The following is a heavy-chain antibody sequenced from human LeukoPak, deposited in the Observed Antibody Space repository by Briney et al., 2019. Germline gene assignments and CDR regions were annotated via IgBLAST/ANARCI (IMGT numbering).Heavy chain of an antibody. Sequence: SETLSLTCAVYGGSLSGSYWSWTRQPPGKGLEWIGEIHPSGSTDYNPSFKSRVTMSVDTSKNQFSLKLTSMTAADTAVYYCARGFDNAKTGYWGQGTLVTVSS. CDR1: GGSLSGSY. CDR3: ARGFDNAKTGY. D-gene: IGHD3-9*01. V-gene: IGHV4-34*01. CDR2: IHPSGST. J-gene: IGHJ4*02.